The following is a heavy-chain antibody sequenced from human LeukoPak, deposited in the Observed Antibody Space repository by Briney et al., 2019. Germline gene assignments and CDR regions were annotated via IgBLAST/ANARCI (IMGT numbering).Heavy chain of an antibody. Sequence: PSETLSFTCTVSGGSISSYYWSWIRQPPGKGLEWIGFIFYSGTTNYKPSLNSRVTISVDTSKNQFSLKLSSVTAADTAVYYCARAPYFDFWTGYYFDYWGQGTLVTVSS. V-gene: IGHV4-59*01. CDR1: GGSISSYY. J-gene: IGHJ4*02. CDR3: ARAPYFDFWTGYYFDY. CDR2: IFYSGTT. D-gene: IGHD3-3*01.